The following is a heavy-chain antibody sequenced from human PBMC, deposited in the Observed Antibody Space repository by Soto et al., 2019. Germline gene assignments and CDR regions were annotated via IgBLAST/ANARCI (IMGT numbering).Heavy chain of an antibody. D-gene: IGHD2-21*01. V-gene: IGHV3-53*01. CDR2: MYSDGKT. CDR3: ARSPYCGTECNSGYLDF. J-gene: IGHJ4*02. CDR1: GFVVSSNY. Sequence: EVQLVESGGGLIQPGGSLRLSCATSGFVVSSNYMNWVRQAPGKGLEWVSVMYSDGKTYYAESVKGRFTSSRDNSKNTVFLHMNSLRAEDTAVYYFARSPYCGTECNSGYLDFWGQGSLVTVSS.